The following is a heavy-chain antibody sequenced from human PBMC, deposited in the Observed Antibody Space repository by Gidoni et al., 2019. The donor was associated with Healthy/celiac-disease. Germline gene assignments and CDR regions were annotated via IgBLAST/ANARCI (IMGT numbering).Heavy chain of an antibody. CDR1: GFTFSRYA. D-gene: IGHD4-17*01. J-gene: IGHJ3*02. Sequence: QVQLVESGGGVVHPGRSLRLSCAASGFTFSRYAMHWVRQAPGKGLEWVAVISYDGSNKYYADSVKGRFTISRDNSKNTLYLQMNSLRAEDTAVYYCAREGGYDYGDSNAFDIWGQGTMVTVSS. CDR3: AREGGYDYGDSNAFDI. V-gene: IGHV3-30*04. CDR2: ISYDGSNK.